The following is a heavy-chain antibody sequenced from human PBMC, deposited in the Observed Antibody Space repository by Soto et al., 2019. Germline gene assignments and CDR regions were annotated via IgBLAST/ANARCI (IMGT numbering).Heavy chain of an antibody. V-gene: IGHV5-51*01. CDR1: GYSFSNYW. Sequence: XESLKISCKGAGYSFSNYWIGWVRQKPGKGPEWMGIIYPADSETKYSPSFQGHVTFSVDKSITTAYLQWSRLKASDTAVYYCERHFSSSWYYFDNWGGGNLVTVSS. CDR2: IYPADSET. D-gene: IGHD3-22*01. CDR3: ERHFSSSWYYFDN. J-gene: IGHJ4*02.